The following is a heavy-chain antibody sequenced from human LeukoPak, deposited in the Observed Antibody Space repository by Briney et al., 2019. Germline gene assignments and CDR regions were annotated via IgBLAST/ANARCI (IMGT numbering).Heavy chain of an antibody. Sequence: ASVKVSCKASGYTFTSYYMHWVRQAPGQGLEWMGIIDPSGGSTSYAQKFQGRVTMTRDTSTSTVYMELSSLRSEDTAVYHCARLYSSGWSAEYFQHWGQGTLVTVSS. D-gene: IGHD6-19*01. CDR1: GYTFTSYY. CDR2: IDPSGGST. J-gene: IGHJ1*01. CDR3: ARLYSSGWSAEYFQH. V-gene: IGHV1-46*01.